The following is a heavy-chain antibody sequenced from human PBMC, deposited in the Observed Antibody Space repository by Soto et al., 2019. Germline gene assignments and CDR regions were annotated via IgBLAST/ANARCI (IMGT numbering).Heavy chain of an antibody. J-gene: IGHJ4*02. V-gene: IGHV3-23*01. CDR3: ARDPFGYYLNYFDN. CDR2: ISGSGGST. D-gene: IGHD1-26*01. CDR1: GFTFSSYA. Sequence: PGGSLRLSCAASGFTFSSYAMSWVRQAPGKGVEWASGISGSGGSTYYADSVKGRFTISRDDSKNTLYLQMNSLRAEDTAIFYCARDPFGYYLNYFDNWGQGTLVTVSS.